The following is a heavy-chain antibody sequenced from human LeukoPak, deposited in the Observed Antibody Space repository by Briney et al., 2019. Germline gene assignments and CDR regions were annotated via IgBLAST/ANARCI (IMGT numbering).Heavy chain of an antibody. CDR3: AGWWPFKHQKNWFDP. CDR2: INHSGST. Sequence: SETLSLTCAVYGGSSSGYYWSWIRQPPGKGLEWIGEINHSGSTNYNPSLKSRVTISVDTSKNQFSLKLSSVTAADTAVYYCAGWWPFKHQKNWFDPWGQGTLVTVSS. J-gene: IGHJ5*02. D-gene: IGHD2-15*01. V-gene: IGHV4-34*01. CDR1: GGSSSGYY.